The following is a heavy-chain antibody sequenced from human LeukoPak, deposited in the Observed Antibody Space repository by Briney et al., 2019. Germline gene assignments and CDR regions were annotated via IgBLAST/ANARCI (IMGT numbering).Heavy chain of an antibody. V-gene: IGHV3-7*01. Sequence: GESLRLSCVASGLTFSGQWLNWVRQAPGQGLEWVANIKHDGREKYYVDSVKGRFTTSRDDGQNSLSLHMNSVRAEDTAVYYCGYTNNFYHWGQGALVVVSS. CDR1: GLTFSGQW. J-gene: IGHJ4*02. CDR3: GYTNNFYH. D-gene: IGHD3-16*02. CDR2: IKHDGREK.